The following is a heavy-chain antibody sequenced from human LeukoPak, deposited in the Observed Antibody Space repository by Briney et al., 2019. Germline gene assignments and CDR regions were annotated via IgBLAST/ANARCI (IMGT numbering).Heavy chain of an antibody. CDR1: GYTFTGYY. CDR2: INPNSGGT. Sequence: GASVKVSCKASGYTFTGYYMHWVRQAPGQGLEWMGWINPNSGGTNYAQKFQGRVTMTRDTSISTAYMELSRLKSDDTAVYYCASGLRLHYDYVWGSYRLDYWGQGTLVTVSS. V-gene: IGHV1-2*02. D-gene: IGHD3-16*02. J-gene: IGHJ4*02. CDR3: ASGLRLHYDYVWGSYRLDY.